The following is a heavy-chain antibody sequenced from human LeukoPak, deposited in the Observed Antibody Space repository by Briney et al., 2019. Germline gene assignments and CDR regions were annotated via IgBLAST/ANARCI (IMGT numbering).Heavy chain of an antibody. CDR1: GGSFSPYY. CDR3: ARGMGYSYGYQYWFDP. V-gene: IGHV4-59*10. D-gene: IGHD5-18*01. CDR2: IYTSGST. Sequence: SETLSLTCAVYGGSFSPYYWSWIRQPAGKGLEWIGRIYTSGSTNYNPSLKSRVTISVDTSKNQFSLKLTSVTAADTAVYYCARGMGYSYGYQYWFDPWGQGTLVTVSS. J-gene: IGHJ5*02.